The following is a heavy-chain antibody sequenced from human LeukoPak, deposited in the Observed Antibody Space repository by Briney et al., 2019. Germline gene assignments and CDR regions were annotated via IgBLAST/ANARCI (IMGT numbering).Heavy chain of an antibody. CDR3: ARPRDSWGFDP. Sequence: GESLKISCKGSGYSFTSYWIGWVRQMPGKGLAWMGIIYPGDSDTRYSPSFQGQVTISADKSISTAYLQWSSLRASDTAMYYCARPRDSWGFDPWGQGTLVTVSS. D-gene: IGHD6-13*01. V-gene: IGHV5-51*01. CDR1: GYSFTSYW. J-gene: IGHJ5*02. CDR2: IYPGDSDT.